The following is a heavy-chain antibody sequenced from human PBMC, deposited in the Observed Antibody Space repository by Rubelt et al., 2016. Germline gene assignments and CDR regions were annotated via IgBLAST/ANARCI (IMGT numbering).Heavy chain of an antibody. CDR1: GYTFTGYY. CDR3: ARAFLWPVWVETEAFDI. V-gene: IGHV1-2*02. D-gene: IGHD3-16*01. CDR2: INPNSGGT. Sequence: VQLVQSGAEVTKPGASVKVSCKASGYTFTGYYMHWVRQAPGQGLEWMGWINPNSGGTNYAQKFQGRVTMTRDTSISTAYMELSRLRSDDTAVYYWARAFLWPVWVETEAFDIWGQGTMVTVSS. J-gene: IGHJ3*02.